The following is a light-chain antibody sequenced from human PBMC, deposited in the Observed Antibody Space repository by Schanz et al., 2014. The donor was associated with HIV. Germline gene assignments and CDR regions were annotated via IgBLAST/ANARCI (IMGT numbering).Light chain of an antibody. CDR1: SNDIGAYRY. CDR2: EVT. V-gene: IGLV2-8*01. Sequence: QSALTQPPSASGSPGQSVTISCTGTSNDIGAYRYVSWYQHHPGRAPRLLIYEVTKRPSGVPGRFSGSKSGNTASLTVSGLQADDEADYYCTSSGGTNNFVIFGGGTKVTVL. CDR3: TSSGGTNNFVI. J-gene: IGLJ2*01.